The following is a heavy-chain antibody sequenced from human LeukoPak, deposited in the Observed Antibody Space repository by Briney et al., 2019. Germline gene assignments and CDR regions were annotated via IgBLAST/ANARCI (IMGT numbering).Heavy chain of an antibody. CDR3: ARLGGDIYFYYMDV. CDR2: IYYSGTT. CDR1: GGSISSSNW. V-gene: IGHV4-4*02. Sequence: PSETLSLTCAVSGGSISSSNWWSWVRQPPGKGLEWIGSIYYSGTTYYNPSLKSRVTISVDMSKNQFSLKLSSVTAADTAVYYCARLGGDIYFYYMDVWGKGTTVTISS. D-gene: IGHD3-9*01. J-gene: IGHJ6*03.